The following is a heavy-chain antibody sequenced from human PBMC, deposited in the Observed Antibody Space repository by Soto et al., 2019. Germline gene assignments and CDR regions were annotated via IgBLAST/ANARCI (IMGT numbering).Heavy chain of an antibody. CDR1: GGTFSSSA. D-gene: IGHD4-4*01. CDR3: ASWWGDSNYNGY. Sequence: QVQLVQSGAEVKKPGSSVKGSCKASGGTFSSSAISWVRQAPGQGLEWMGGIIPIFGTANYAQKFQGRVTITADESTSTAYMELRSVRSEDTAVYYCASWWGDSNYNGYWGQGTLVTVSS. CDR2: IIPIFGTA. J-gene: IGHJ4*02. V-gene: IGHV1-69*01.